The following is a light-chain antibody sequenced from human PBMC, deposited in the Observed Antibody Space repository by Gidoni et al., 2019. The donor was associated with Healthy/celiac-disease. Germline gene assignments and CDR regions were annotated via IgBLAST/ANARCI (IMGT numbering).Light chain of an antibody. J-gene: IGKJ3*01. V-gene: IGKV1-9*01. CDR2: AAS. Sequence: IQLTQSPSSLSASVGDRVTITCRASQGISSYLAWYQQKPGKAPKLLIYAASTLQSGVPSRFSGSGAGTDFTLTISSLQPEDFATYYCQQLNSYLTFGPGTKVDIK. CDR3: QQLNSYLT. CDR1: QGISSY.